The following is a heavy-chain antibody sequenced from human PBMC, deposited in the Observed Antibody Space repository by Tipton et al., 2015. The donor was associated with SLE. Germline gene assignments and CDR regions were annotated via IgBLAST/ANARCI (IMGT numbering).Heavy chain of an antibody. D-gene: IGHD3-22*01. CDR3: ARDRSGDYMDV. V-gene: IGHV4-38-2*02. J-gene: IGHJ6*03. CDR1: GYSISSGYY. CDR2: IYHSGST. Sequence: TLSLTCAVSGYSISSGYYWGWIRQPPGKGLEWIGSIYHSGSTNYNPSLKSRVTISVDTSKNQFSLKLSSVTAADTAVYYCARDRSGDYMDVWGKGTTVTVSS.